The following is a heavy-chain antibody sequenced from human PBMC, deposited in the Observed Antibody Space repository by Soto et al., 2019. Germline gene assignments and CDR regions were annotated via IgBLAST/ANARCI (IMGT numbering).Heavy chain of an antibody. CDR1: GYTFSSYF. D-gene: IGHD6-13*01. CDR3: ARLAEVSAWRFAP. J-gene: IGHJ5*02. CDR2: IDPSDGST. V-gene: IGHV1-46*01. Sequence: QVQLVQSGAEVKKPGASVKVSCKASGYTFSSYFIHWVRQAPGQGLEWMGIIDPSDGSTNYAQKLQGRVPXTXYXXTSTVYMDLSSLRAQGTAVYYCARLAEVSAWRFAPWGQGTLVTVSS.